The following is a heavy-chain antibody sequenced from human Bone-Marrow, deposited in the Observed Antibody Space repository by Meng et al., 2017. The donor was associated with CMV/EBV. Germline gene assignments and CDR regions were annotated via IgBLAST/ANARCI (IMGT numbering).Heavy chain of an antibody. CDR1: GYTFTGYY. Sequence: ASVKVSCKASGYTFTGYYMHWVRQAPGQGLEWMGWINPNSGGTNYAQKFQGRVTMTRDTSISTAYMELRSLRSDDTAVYYCARDMGAKEYQLLYIPNYYGMDVWGQGTTVTVSS. CDR2: INPNSGGT. V-gene: IGHV1-2*02. CDR3: ARDMGAKEYQLLYIPNYYGMDV. J-gene: IGHJ6*02. D-gene: IGHD2-2*02.